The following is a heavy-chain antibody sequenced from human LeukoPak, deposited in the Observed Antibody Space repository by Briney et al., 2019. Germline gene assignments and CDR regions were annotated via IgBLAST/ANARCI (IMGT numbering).Heavy chain of an antibody. J-gene: IGHJ4*02. V-gene: IGHV1-69*04. CDR2: IIPILGIA. CDR3: ARGPTGTEYYFDY. Sequence: SVKVSCKASGGTFSSYAISWVRQAPRQGLEWMGRIIPILGIANYAQKFQGRVTITADKSTSTAYMELSSLRSEDTAVYYCARGPTGTEYYFDYWGQGTLVTVSS. D-gene: IGHD1-1*01. CDR1: GGTFSSYA.